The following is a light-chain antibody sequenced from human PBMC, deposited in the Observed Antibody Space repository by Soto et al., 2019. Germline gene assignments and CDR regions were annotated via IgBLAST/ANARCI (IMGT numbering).Light chain of an antibody. V-gene: IGLV1-51*01. Sequence: QSVLTQPPSVSAAPGQKVSITCSGSSSNIGNNFVSWYQQLPGTAPKVVIHDNNQRPSGIPERFSGSRSGTSATLDITGLQTGDEADYYCGTWDNSLRGVVFGGGTKLTVL. CDR1: SSNIGNNF. CDR2: DNN. J-gene: IGLJ2*01. CDR3: GTWDNSLRGVV.